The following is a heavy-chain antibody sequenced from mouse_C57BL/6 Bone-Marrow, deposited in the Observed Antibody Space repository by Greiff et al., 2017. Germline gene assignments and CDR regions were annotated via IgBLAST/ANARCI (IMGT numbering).Heavy chain of an antibody. D-gene: IGHD1-1*01. CDR3: AATVVATSDY. CDR2: IYPGSGST. CDR1: GYTFTSYR. J-gene: IGHJ2*01. Sequence: QVQLQQPGAELVKPGASVKMSCKASGYTFTSYRITWVKQRPGQGLEWIGEIYPGSGSTSYNEKFKCKATLTVDPSSSTAYMQLSSLTSEDSAVYYCAATVVATSDYWGQGTTLTVSS. V-gene: IGHV1-55*01.